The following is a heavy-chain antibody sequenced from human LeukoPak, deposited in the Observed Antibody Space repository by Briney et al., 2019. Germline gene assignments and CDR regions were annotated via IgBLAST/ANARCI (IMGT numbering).Heavy chain of an antibody. CDR1: GYTFSNFA. J-gene: IGHJ4*02. CDR2: IGNGGTT. CDR3: AKMRGHPREAYYFDS. Sequence: GGSLRLSCAASGYTFSNFAVGWVRQAPGKGLEWVSSIGNGGTTYYAGSVRGRFSISRDNSKNTLSLQVNSLRAEDTAVYYCAKMRGHPREAYYFDSWGQGALVTVSS. D-gene: IGHD1-26*01. V-gene: IGHV3-23*01.